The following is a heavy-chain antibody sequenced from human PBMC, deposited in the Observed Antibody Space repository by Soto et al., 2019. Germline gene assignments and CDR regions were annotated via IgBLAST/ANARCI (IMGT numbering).Heavy chain of an antibody. CDR2: IGSSSSYI. V-gene: IGHV3-21*01. D-gene: IGHD6-19*01. Sequence: PGGSLRLSCAAYGFTFSSYSMNWVRQAPGKGLEWVSSIGSSSSYIYYADSVKGRFTISRDNAKNSLYLQMNSLRAEDTAVYYCARDSSGWYYYYGMDVWGQGTTVTVSS. CDR3: ARDSSGWYYYYGMDV. CDR1: GFTFSSYS. J-gene: IGHJ6*02.